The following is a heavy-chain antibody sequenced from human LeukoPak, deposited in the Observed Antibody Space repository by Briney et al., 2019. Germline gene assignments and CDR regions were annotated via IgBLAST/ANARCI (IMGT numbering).Heavy chain of an antibody. CDR1: GGSFSGYY. J-gene: IGHJ4*02. CDR3: ARAGTGRDTAGATRAVKY. CDR2: SNHSGST. D-gene: IGHD1-26*01. V-gene: IGHV4-34*01. Sequence: PSETLSLTCAVYGGSFSGYYWSRIRQSPGKGLEWIGESNHSGSTNYNPSLKSRVTISVDTSKKQFSLRLTSVTAADTAVYYCARAGTGRDTAGATRAVKYWGQGTLVTVSS.